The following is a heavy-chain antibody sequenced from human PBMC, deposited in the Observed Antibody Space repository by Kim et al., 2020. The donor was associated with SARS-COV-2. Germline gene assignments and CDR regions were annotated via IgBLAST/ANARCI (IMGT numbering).Heavy chain of an antibody. CDR1: GFTFSSYA. CDR3: ASYGDYGLLSGYYYDSSGYYFFYYGMDV. V-gene: IGHV3-23*01. J-gene: IGHJ6*02. D-gene: IGHD3-22*01. Sequence: GGSLRLSCAASGFTFSSYAMSWVRQAPGKGLEWVSAISGSGGSTYYADSVKGRFTISTDNSKNTLYLQMNSLRAEDTAVYYCASYGDYGLLSGYYYDSSGYYFFYYGMDVWGQGTTVTVSS. CDR2: ISGSGGST.